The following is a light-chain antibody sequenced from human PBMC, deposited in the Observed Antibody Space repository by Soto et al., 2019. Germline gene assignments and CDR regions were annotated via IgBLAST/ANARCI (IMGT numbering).Light chain of an antibody. CDR2: NAS. J-gene: IGKJ5*01. CDR3: QQYNIWPPIT. Sequence: EVVMTQSPATLSVSPGERVTLSCRATQRVRNKIAWYQQKAGQAPRLLIYNASPRATGIPARFSGSGSGKEFTLTINSLQSEDFAVYYCQQYNIWPPITFGQGTRLEIK. CDR1: QRVRNK. V-gene: IGKV3-15*01.